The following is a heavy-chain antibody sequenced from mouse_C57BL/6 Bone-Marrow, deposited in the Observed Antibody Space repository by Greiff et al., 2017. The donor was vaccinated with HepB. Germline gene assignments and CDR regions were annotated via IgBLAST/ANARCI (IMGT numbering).Heavy chain of an antibody. D-gene: IGHD2-5*01. J-gene: IGHJ4*01. Sequence: EVMLVESGGGLVQPGGSLKLSCAASGFTFSDYYMYWVRQTPEKRLEWVAYISNGGGSTYYPDTVKGRFTISRDNAKNTLYLQMSRLKSEDTAMYYCARQYSNFPYYAMDYWGQGTSVTVSS. V-gene: IGHV5-12*01. CDR1: GFTFSDYY. CDR3: ARQYSNFPYYAMDY. CDR2: ISNGGGST.